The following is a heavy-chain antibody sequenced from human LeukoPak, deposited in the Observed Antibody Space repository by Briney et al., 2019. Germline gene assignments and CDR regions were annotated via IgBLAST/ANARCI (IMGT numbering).Heavy chain of an antibody. CDR1: GGSTSSGSYY. J-gene: IGHJ5*02. CDR3: ARGVLDPLLPWFDP. D-gene: IGHD4/OR15-4a*01. Sequence: PSQTLSLTCTVSGGSTSSGSYYWSWIRQPAGKGLEWIGRIYTSGSTNYNPSLKSRVTISVDTSKNQFSLKLSSVTAADTAVYYCARGVLDPLLPWFDPWGQGTLVTVSS. V-gene: IGHV4-61*02. CDR2: IYTSGST.